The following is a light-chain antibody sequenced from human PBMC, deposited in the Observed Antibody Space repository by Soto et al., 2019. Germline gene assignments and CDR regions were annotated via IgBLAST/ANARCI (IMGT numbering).Light chain of an antibody. V-gene: IGKV3-20*01. CDR2: GAS. CDR3: QQYGSSPGWT. J-gene: IGKJ1*01. Sequence: EIVLTQSPGTLSLSPGERATLSCWASQNVLSNYLAWYQQKPGQAPRLLIYGASTRATGIPDRFGGSGSGTDFTLTISRLEPEDFAVYYCQQYGSSPGWTFGQGTKVDIK. CDR1: QNVLSNY.